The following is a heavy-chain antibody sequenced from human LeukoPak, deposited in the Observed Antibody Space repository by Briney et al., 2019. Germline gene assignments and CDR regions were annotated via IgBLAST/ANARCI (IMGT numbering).Heavy chain of an antibody. D-gene: IGHD6-13*01. Sequence: GGSLTLSCAASGFTFSNYEMNWVRQAPGRGLEWISYVTSNGSTIYYADSVQGRFTSSKDNAKNSLYLQMNSLRNDETDGYYCSRGGGIIAALHFDSWGLGTPVTVSS. CDR3: SRGGGIIAALHFDS. CDR2: VTSNGSTI. CDR1: GFTFSNYE. J-gene: IGHJ4*02. V-gene: IGHV3-48*03.